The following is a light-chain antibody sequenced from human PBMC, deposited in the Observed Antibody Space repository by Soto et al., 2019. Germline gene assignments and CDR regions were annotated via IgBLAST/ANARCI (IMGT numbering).Light chain of an antibody. V-gene: IGKV3-20*01. CDR1: QSVSHN. Sequence: EIVLTQSPATVSVSPVERATLSFRASQSVSHNLAWYQQKPGQAPRLLIYDASTRATGIPARFSGSGSGTDFTLSISGLEPEDFAVYFCQQYANSRTFGQGTKVDIK. CDR2: DAS. CDR3: QQYANSRT. J-gene: IGKJ1*01.